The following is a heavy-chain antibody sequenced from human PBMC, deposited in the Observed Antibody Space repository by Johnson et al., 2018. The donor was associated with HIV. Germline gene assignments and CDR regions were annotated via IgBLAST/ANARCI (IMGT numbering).Heavy chain of an antibody. V-gene: IGHV3-23*04. D-gene: IGHD1-1*01. CDR2: ISGSGGST. CDR3: ARDVTAGNDAFDI. J-gene: IGHJ3*02. CDR1: GFIFSSSA. Sequence: MQLVESGGGVVQPGRSLRLSCAASGFIFSSSAMSWVRQAPGKGLEWVSGISGSGGSTYYADSVKGRFTISRDNSKNTLYLQMNSLRVEDTAVYYCARDVTAGNDAFDIWGQGTMVTVSS.